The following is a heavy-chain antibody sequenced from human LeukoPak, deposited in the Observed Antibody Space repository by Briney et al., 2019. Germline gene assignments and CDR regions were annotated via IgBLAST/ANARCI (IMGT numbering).Heavy chain of an antibody. J-gene: IGHJ5*02. D-gene: IGHD3-10*01. V-gene: IGHV3-30*18. Sequence: GRSLRLSCIASGFTFSSYGMHWVRQAPGKGLEWVAVIPFDGSNKYYADSVRGRFTISRDNSKNTLFLQMNSLRPEDTAVYYCAKDRGQYYYFSGSSWGQGTLVTVSS. CDR3: AKDRGQYYYFSGSS. CDR1: GFTFSSYG. CDR2: IPFDGSNK.